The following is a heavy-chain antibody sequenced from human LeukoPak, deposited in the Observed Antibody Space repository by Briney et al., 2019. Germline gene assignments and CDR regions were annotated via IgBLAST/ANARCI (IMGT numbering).Heavy chain of an antibody. V-gene: IGHV1-69*13. J-gene: IGHJ4*02. D-gene: IGHD6-13*01. CDR2: IIPISGTA. CDR3: AGDSAAVGFSFDY. CDR1: GGTFSSYG. Sequence: EASVKVSFKASGGTFSSYGFTWVRQAPGQGLEWMGGIIPISGTANYAQKFQGRVTITADESASTAYMELSSLRSEDTAVYYCAGDSAAVGFSFDYWGQGTLVTVSS.